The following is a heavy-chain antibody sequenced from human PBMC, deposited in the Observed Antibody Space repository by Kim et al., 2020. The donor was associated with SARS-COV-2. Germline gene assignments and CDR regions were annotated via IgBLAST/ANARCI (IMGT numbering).Heavy chain of an antibody. V-gene: IGHV3-30*18. J-gene: IGHJ3*02. CDR2: ISYDGSNK. CDR3: AKLLYSGSYYAGGAFDI. CDR1: GFTFSSYG. Sequence: GGSLRLSCAASGFTFSSYGMNWVRQAPGKGLEWVAVISYDGSNKYYADSVKGRFTISRDNSKNTLYLQMNSLRAEDTAVYYCAKLLYSGSYYAGGAFDIWGQGTMVTVSS. D-gene: IGHD1-26*01.